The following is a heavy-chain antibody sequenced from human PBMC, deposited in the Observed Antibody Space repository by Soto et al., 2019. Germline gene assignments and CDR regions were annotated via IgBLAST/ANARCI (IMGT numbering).Heavy chain of an antibody. V-gene: IGHV1-3*01. D-gene: IGHD1-26*01. J-gene: IGHJ3*02. CDR2: INAGNGNT. CDR3: ARGIWDPLAFDI. CDR1: GYACSSWA. Sequence: ASVKVSGRGAGYACSSWAMHWVRQPPGQRLEWMGWINAGNGNTKYSQKFQGRVTITRDTSASTAYMELSSLRSEDTAVYYCARGIWDPLAFDIWGQGTMVTVSS.